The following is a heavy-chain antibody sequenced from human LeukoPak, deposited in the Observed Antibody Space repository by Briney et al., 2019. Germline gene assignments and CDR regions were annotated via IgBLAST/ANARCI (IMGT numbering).Heavy chain of an antibody. CDR3: ARARAGAGTFFFDY. J-gene: IGHJ4*02. CDR2: IYSGGST. Sequence: PGGSLRLSCVASGFTFSNFAMSWVRQAPGKGLEWVSVIYSGGSTYYADSVKGRFTISRDNSKNTLYLQMNSLRAEDTAVYYCARARAGAGTFFFDYWGQGTLVTVSS. D-gene: IGHD6-13*01. CDR1: GFTFSNFA. V-gene: IGHV3-53*01.